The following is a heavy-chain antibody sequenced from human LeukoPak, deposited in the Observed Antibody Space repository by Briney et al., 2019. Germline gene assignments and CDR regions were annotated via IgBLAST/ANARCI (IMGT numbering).Heavy chain of an antibody. Sequence: SVKVSCKASGDKFSAYVFTWVRQAPGQGLEWMGRIIPIVGVTKYAQRLQGRVTITADTSPTTAYMELSSLRSGDSAVYYCVRSWSTYVDVLTEQFYYSMGVWGQGTTVTVSS. CDR3: VRSWSTYVDVLTEQFYYSMGV. J-gene: IGHJ6*02. CDR2: IIPIVGVT. D-gene: IGHD3-9*01. V-gene: IGHV1-69*04. CDR1: GDKFSAYV.